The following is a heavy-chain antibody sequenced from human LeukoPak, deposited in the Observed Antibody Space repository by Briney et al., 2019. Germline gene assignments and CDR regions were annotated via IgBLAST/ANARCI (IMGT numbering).Heavy chain of an antibody. D-gene: IGHD4-17*01. CDR2: ISPNRGDT. V-gene: IGHV1-2*02. CDR3: ARVGDYGDYARDSYFDY. J-gene: IGHJ4*02. Sequence: GASVKVSCKASGYSFSGFFIHWVRQAPGQGLEWMGWISPNRGDTNYAQKFKGRVTMTTDTSTSTAYMELRSLRSDDTAVYYCARVGDYGDYARDSYFDYWGQGTLVTVSS. CDR1: GYSFSGFF.